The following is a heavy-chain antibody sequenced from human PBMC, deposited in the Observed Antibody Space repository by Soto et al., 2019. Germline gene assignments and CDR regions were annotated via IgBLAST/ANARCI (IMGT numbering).Heavy chain of an antibody. CDR3: ARGITMVRGGFAFDI. Sequence: XSVKVACKASGYTFTSYGISWVRQAPGQGLEWMGWISAYNGNTNYAQKLQGRVTMTTDTSTSTAYMELRSLRSDDTAVYYCARGITMVRGGFAFDIWGQGTMVPVSS. CDR1: GYTFTSYG. V-gene: IGHV1-18*04. J-gene: IGHJ3*02. D-gene: IGHD3-10*01. CDR2: ISAYNGNT.